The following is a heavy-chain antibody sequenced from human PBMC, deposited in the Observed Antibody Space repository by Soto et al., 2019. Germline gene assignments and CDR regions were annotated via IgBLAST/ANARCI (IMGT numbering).Heavy chain of an antibody. Sequence: QVQLVESGGGVVQPGRSLRLSCAASGFTFSTYGMHWVRQTPGKGPEWVAAIWYDGSNKYYADSVKGRFTISRDNSKNTLYLQMNSLRAEDTAVYYCARAPRPSGSPVLFLDYWGQGTLVTVSS. J-gene: IGHJ4*02. D-gene: IGHD3-10*01. V-gene: IGHV3-33*01. CDR3: ARAPRPSGSPVLFLDY. CDR2: IWYDGSNK. CDR1: GFTFSTYG.